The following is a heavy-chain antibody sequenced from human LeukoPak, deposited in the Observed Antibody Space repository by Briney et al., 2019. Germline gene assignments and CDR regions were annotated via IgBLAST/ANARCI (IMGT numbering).Heavy chain of an antibody. J-gene: IGHJ4*02. V-gene: IGHV3-23*01. D-gene: IGHD2-2*01. CDR3: AKVPSSYCRSASCSLDF. CDR2: ISASGGST. Sequence: GGSLRLSCAASGFTVSSNYMSWVRQAPGKGLEWVSGISASGGSTYYADSVKGRFTISRDNSKNKLSLQMNSLRAEDTAVYYCAKVPSSYCRSASCSLDFWGQGTLVTVSS. CDR1: GFTVSSNY.